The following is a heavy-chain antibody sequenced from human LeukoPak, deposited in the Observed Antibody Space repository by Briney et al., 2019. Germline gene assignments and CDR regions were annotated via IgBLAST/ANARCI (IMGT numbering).Heavy chain of an antibody. CDR2: IYHSGST. J-gene: IGHJ3*02. CDR3: ARAYYDILTGYHFDI. Sequence: SQTLSLTCAVSGGSISRGGYSWSWIRQPPGKGLEWIGYIYHSGSTYYNPSLKTRLTISVDRSKNQFSLKLSSVTAADTAVYYCARAYYDILTGYHFDIWGQGTMVTVSS. V-gene: IGHV4-30-2*01. CDR1: GGSISRGGYS. D-gene: IGHD3-9*01.